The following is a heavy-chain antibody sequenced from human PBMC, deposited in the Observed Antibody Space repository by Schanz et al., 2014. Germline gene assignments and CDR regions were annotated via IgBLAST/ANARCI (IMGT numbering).Heavy chain of an antibody. J-gene: IGHJ3*02. D-gene: IGHD6-19*01. CDR1: GGTFSSYT. CDR2: IIPILGIT. CDR3: ARGLGDERWLDLNEAFDI. V-gene: IGHV1-69*02. Sequence: QVQLVQSGAEVMKPGSSVKVSCKASGGTFSSYTINWVRQAPGQGLEWMGRIIPILGITNVAQTFQDRVTITADKSTSTAYMELISLRSEDTAVYYCARGLGDERWLDLNEAFDIWGQGTIVTVSS.